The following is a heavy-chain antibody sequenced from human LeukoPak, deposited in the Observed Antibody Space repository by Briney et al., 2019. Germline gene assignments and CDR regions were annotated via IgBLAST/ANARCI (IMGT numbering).Heavy chain of an antibody. Sequence: SETLSLTCAVYGVSFSGYYWSWIRQPPGKGPEWIGEINHSGSTNYNPSLKSRVTISVDTSKNQFSLKLSSVTAADTAVYYCARGPPTGDLNYWGQGTLVTVSS. CDR1: GVSFSGYY. D-gene: IGHD7-27*01. V-gene: IGHV4-34*01. CDR2: INHSGST. J-gene: IGHJ4*02. CDR3: ARGPPTGDLNY.